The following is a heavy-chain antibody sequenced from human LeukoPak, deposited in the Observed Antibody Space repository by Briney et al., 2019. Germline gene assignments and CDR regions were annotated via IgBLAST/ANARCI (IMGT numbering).Heavy chain of an antibody. V-gene: IGHV3-30-3*02. CDR3: AKSLLKFLSGSRTLLDI. CDR2: ISYDGSNK. D-gene: IGHD1-26*01. Sequence: GGSLRLSCAASGFTFSSYAMHWVRQAPGKGLEWVAVISYDGSNKYYADSVKGRFTISRDNSKNTLYLQMNSLRAEDTAVYYCAKSLLKFLSGSRTLLDIWGQGTMVTVSS. CDR1: GFTFSSYA. J-gene: IGHJ3*02.